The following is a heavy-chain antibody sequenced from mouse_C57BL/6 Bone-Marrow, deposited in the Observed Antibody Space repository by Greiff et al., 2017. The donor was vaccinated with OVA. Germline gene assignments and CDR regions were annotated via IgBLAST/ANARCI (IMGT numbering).Heavy chain of an antibody. CDR3: ARGSYGSSSCYFDY. V-gene: IGHV1-22*01. J-gene: IGHJ2*01. Sequence: EVQLQESGPELVKPGASVKMSCKASGYTFTDYNMHWVKQSHGKSLEWIGYINPNNGGTSYNQKFKGKATLTVNQSSSTAYMELRSLTSEDSAVYYCARGSYGSSSCYFDYWGQGTTLTVSS. CDR1: GYTFTDYN. CDR2: INPNNGGT. D-gene: IGHD1-1*01.